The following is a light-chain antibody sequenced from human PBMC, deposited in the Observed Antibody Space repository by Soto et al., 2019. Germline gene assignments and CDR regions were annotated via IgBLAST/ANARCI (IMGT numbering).Light chain of an antibody. CDR2: KAS. J-gene: IGKJ1*01. Sequence: DIQMTQSPSTLSASVGDRVTITCRASQSISSWLAWYQQKPGKAPNLLIYKASSLESGVPSRSSGSGSGTEFTLTISSLQPDDFATYYCQQYHTYPCTFGQGTKVEI. V-gene: IGKV1-5*03. CDR3: QQYHTYPCT. CDR1: QSISSW.